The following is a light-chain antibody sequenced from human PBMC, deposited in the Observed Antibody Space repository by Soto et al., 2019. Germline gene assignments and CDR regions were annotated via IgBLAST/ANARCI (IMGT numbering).Light chain of an antibody. V-gene: IGKV3-20*01. CDR2: GAS. CDR1: QSVRSSF. J-gene: IGKJ4*01. CDR3: QQYGSSPT. Sequence: EIGWTQSPGTLSLSPGERATLSCRASQSVRSSFLAWYQQKPGQAPRLLIYGASSRATGIPDRFSGSGSGTDFTLAISRLEPEDLAVYFCQQYGSSPTFGGGTKVEIK.